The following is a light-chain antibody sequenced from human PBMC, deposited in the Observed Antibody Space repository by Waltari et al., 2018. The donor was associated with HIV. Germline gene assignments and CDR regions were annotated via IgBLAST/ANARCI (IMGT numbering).Light chain of an antibody. Sequence: SYVLTQPPSVSVAPGKTATITCGGNNIGTKSVHWYQQRPGQAPVLVIYYNIDRPSGIPERFAGSNSGNTATLTISRAEAGDEADYYCHVWDGSDYVSGVFGGGTKVTVL. CDR2: YNI. CDR3: HVWDGSDYVSGV. CDR1: NIGTKS. J-gene: IGLJ3*02. V-gene: IGLV3-21*04.